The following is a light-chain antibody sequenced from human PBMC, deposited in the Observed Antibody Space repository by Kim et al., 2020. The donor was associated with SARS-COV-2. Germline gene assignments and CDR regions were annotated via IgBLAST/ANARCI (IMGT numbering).Light chain of an antibody. CDR2: EVS. V-gene: IGLV2-23*02. CDR1: SNDDINYNL. CDR3: CSYAGSFYV. Sequence: QSALTKPASVSESPGQSITISCNRSSNDDINYNLVSWFKQHAGKARQLMIYEVSKRPSGVSNRFSGSKSGNTVSPTISGLQADDEADYYCCSYAGSFYVFGSGTKVTVL. J-gene: IGLJ1*01.